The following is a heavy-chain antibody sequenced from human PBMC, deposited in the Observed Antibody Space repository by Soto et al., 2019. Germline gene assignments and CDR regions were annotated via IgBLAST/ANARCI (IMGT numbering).Heavy chain of an antibody. CDR1: GFTFSSYA. V-gene: IGHV3-30-3*01. J-gene: IGHJ5*02. CDR3: ARDGCSGSNCLNWFDP. D-gene: IGHD2-15*01. Sequence: SFAASGFTFSSYAMHWVRQAPGKGLEWVAVISYDGSNKYYADSVKGRFTISRDNAKNSLYLQMNSLRAEDTAVYYCARDGCSGSNCLNWFDPWGQGTLVTVSS. CDR2: ISYDGSNK.